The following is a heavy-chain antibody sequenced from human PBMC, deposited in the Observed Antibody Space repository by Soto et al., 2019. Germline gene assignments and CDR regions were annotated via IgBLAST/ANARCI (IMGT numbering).Heavy chain of an antibody. CDR3: ARRLGGYDFWSGYYPWAFDI. CDR1: GGSISSYY. V-gene: IGHV4-59*08. J-gene: IGHJ3*02. Sequence: SETLSLTCAVSGGSISSYYWSWIRQPPGKGLEWIGYIYYSGSTNYNPSLKSRVTISVDTSKNQFSLKLSSVTAADTAVYYCARRLGGYDFWSGYYPWAFDIWGQGTMVTVSS. D-gene: IGHD3-3*01. CDR2: IYYSGST.